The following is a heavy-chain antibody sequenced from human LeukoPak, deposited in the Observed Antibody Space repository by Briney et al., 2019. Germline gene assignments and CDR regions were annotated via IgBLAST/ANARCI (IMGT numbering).Heavy chain of an antibody. CDR1: GFTFSSYN. CDR3: VRGKIAAAGTESFYYYGVDV. J-gene: IGHJ6*02. V-gene: IGHV3-66*01. Sequence: PGGSLRLSCAASGFTFSSYNMNWVRQAPGQGLEWVSVIYSASSTYYGASVKGRFTISRDNSKNTLYLQMNSLRAEDTAVYYCVRGKIAAAGTESFYYYGVDVWGQGTTVTVSS. D-gene: IGHD6-13*01. CDR2: IYSASST.